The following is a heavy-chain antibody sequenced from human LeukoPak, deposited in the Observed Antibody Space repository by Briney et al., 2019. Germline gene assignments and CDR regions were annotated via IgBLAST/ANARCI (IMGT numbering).Heavy chain of an antibody. D-gene: IGHD4-23*01. CDR1: GFTFDGYA. CDR2: ISWDSGAI. J-gene: IGHJ4*02. V-gene: IGHV3-9*01. CDR3: AKDYGGNHWFDY. Sequence: GGSLRLPCAAPGFTFDGYAMHWVRQAPGKGLEWVSGISWDSGAIGYADSVKGRFTISRDNAKNSLYLQMDSLRAEDTALYYCAKDYGGNHWFDYWGQGTLVTVSS.